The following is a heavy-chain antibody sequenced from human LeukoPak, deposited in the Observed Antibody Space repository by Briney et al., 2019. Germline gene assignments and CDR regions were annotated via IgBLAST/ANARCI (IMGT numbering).Heavy chain of an antibody. V-gene: IGHV4-4*07. CDR2: IYTSGST. CDR1: GYSISSGYC. J-gene: IGHJ4*02. D-gene: IGHD3-22*01. Sequence: PSETLSLTCTVSGYSISSGYCWSWIRQPAGKGLEWIGRIYTSGSTNYNPSLKSRVTMSVDTSKNQFSLKLSSVTAADTAVYYCARTYYYDSSGYYILADWGQGTQVTVSS. CDR3: ARTYYYDSSGYYILAD.